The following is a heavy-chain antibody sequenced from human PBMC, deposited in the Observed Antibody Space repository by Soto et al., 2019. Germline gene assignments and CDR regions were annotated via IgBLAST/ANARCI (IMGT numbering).Heavy chain of an antibody. CDR3: ARDSPEIVGLIYFDY. V-gene: IGHV6-1*01. D-gene: IGHD3-22*01. CDR1: GDSVSSNSAA. Sequence: SQTLSLPCAISGDSVSSNSAAWNWIRQSPSRGLEWLGRTYYRSQWYNDYAVSVKSRIAIKADTSKNQFSLQLNSVTPEDTAMYYCARDSPEIVGLIYFDYWGQGTLVTVSS. CDR2: TYYRSQWYN. J-gene: IGHJ4*02.